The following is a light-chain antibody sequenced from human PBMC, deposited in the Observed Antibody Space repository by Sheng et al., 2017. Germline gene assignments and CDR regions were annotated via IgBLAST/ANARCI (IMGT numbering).Light chain of an antibody. J-gene: IGKJ2*01. CDR1: QSVGSY. V-gene: IGKV3-11*01. CDR2: AAS. Sequence: EIVLTQSPATLSLSPGERATLSCRASQSVGSYLGWYQQKVGQAPRLLIYAASNRATGIPARFSGSGSGTDFTLTISSLEPEDFAVYYCQQRSDWSTYTFGQGTKLEI. CDR3: QQRSDWSTYT.